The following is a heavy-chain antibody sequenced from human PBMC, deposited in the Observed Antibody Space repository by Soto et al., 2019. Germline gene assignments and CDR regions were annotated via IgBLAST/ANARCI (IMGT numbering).Heavy chain of an antibody. CDR1: GYSFTSYA. V-gene: IGHV1-3*01. J-gene: IGHJ6*03. Sequence: QVQLVQSGAEVKKPGASVKVSCEASGYSFTSYAMHWVRQAPGQWLEWMGWINAGNGNTKYSPKFQGRVTITRDTSAITVYMELSSLRSEDTAVYYCARDPMGEYYYMDVWGKGTTVTVSS. CDR3: ARDPMGEYYYMDV. D-gene: IGHD3-16*01. CDR2: INAGNGNT.